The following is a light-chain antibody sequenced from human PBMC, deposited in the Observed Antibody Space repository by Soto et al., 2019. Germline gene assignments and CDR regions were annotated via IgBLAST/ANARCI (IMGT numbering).Light chain of an antibody. V-gene: IGKV2-30*01. CDR3: MQGTHWPPYS. Sequence: VVMTQSPLSLPVTLGQPASISCRSSQSLVYSDGNTYLNWFQQRPGQSPRRLIYKVSNRDSGVPDRVSGSGSGPGFTLKISRVEAEDVGVYYCMQGTHWPPYSFGQGTKLEIK. CDR1: QSLVYSDGNTY. CDR2: KVS. J-gene: IGKJ2*03.